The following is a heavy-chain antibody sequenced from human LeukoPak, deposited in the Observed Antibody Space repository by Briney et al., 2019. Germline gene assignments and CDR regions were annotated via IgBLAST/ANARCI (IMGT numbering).Heavy chain of an antibody. Sequence: GGSLRLSCAASGFTVSSNYMSWVRQAPGKGLEWVSVIYSGGSTYYADSVKGRFTISRDNSKNTLYLQMNSRRAEDTAVYYCARHGSITMVRGRLRYYYMDVWGKGTTVTISS. D-gene: IGHD3-10*01. V-gene: IGHV3-53*01. CDR3: ARHGSITMVRGRLRYYYMDV. CDR1: GFTVSSNY. J-gene: IGHJ6*03. CDR2: IYSGGST.